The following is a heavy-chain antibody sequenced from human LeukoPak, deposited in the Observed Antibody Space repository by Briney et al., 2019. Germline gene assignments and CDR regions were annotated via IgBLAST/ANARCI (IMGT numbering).Heavy chain of an antibody. D-gene: IGHD6-6*01. CDR1: GGSFSGFY. Sequence: SETLSLTCAVYGGSFSGFYWSWIRLPPGKGLEWIGEINHSGSTNYNPSLKSRVTISVDTSKNQFSLKLTSATAADTAVYYCARTGRTSSVAYYYYMDVWGKGTTVIVSS. V-gene: IGHV4-34*01. CDR3: ARTGRTSSVAYYYYMDV. CDR2: INHSGST. J-gene: IGHJ6*03.